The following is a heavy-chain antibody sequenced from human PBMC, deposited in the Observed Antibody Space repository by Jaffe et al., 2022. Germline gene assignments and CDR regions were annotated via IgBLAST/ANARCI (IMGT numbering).Heavy chain of an antibody. V-gene: IGHV4-30-2*01. CDR3: ARGYDYGDYYDAFDI. CDR1: GGSISSGGYS. CDR2: IYHSGST. Sequence: QLQLQESGSGLVKPSQTLSLTCAVSGGSISSGGYSWSWIRQPPGKGLEWIGYIYHSGSTYYNPSLKSRVTISVDRSKNQFSLKLSSVTAADTAVYYCARGYDYGDYYDAFDIWGQGTMVTVSS. J-gene: IGHJ3*02. D-gene: IGHD4-17*01.